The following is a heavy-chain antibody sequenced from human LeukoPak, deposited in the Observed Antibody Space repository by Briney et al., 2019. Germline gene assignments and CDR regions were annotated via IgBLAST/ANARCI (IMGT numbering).Heavy chain of an antibody. V-gene: IGHV1-8*01. D-gene: IGHD6-13*01. J-gene: IGHJ3*02. CDR1: GYTFTSYD. CDR3: ARGGGIAAAGTDAFDI. CDR2: MNPNSGNT. Sequence: ASVKVSCKASGYTFTSYDINWVRQATGQGLEWMGWMNPNSGNTGYAQKFQGRVTMTRNTSISTAYMELSSLRSEDTAVYYRARGGGIAAAGTDAFDIWGQGTMVTVSS.